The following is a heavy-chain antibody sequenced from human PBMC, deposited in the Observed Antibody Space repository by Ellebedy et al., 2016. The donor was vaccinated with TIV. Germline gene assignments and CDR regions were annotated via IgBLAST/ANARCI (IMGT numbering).Heavy chain of an antibody. J-gene: IGHJ4*02. CDR3: AKVPGGLLWFGELSNEYYFDC. Sequence: SLKISCAASGFTFDDFAMHWVRQAPGKGLEWVSGISWNSDNIGYADSVKGRFTISRVNAKNSLYLQMNSLRAEDTALYYCAKVPGGLLWFGELSNEYYFDCWGQGTLVTVSS. D-gene: IGHD3-10*01. CDR2: ISWNSDNI. V-gene: IGHV3-9*01. CDR1: GFTFDDFA.